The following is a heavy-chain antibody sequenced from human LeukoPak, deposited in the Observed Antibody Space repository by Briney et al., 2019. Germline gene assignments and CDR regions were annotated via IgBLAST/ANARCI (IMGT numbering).Heavy chain of an antibody. D-gene: IGHD3-22*01. Sequence: GASVKVSCKASGYTFTAYYXHXXRQAPGQGLXXXXXXXPNSGGTNYXQKFXGRVXMXRDTSISTAYMELSRLRSDDTAVYFCARRCDTSSCHTYYFDYWGQGTLVTVSS. CDR3: ARRCDTSSCHTYYFDY. CDR1: GYTFTAYY. J-gene: IGHJ4*02. CDR2: XXPNSGGT. V-gene: IGHV1-2*02.